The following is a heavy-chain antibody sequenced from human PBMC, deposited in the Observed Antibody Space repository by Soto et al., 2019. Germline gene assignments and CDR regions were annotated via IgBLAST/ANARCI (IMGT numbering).Heavy chain of an antibody. D-gene: IGHD1-7*01. CDR1: GYTFTSYG. Sequence: WASVKVSCKASGYTFTSYGISWVRQAPGQGLEWMGWISAYNGNTNYAQKLQGRVTMTTDTSTSTAYMELRSLRSDDTAVYYCARYRLIRNYDAFDIWGPGTMVTVSS. J-gene: IGHJ3*02. CDR3: ARYRLIRNYDAFDI. V-gene: IGHV1-18*01. CDR2: ISAYNGNT.